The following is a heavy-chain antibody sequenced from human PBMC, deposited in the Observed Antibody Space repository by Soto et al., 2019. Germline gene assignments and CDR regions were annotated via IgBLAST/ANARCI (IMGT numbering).Heavy chain of an antibody. CDR3: ARASGKGRGGAAGTV. D-gene: IGHD6-13*01. J-gene: IGHJ4*02. CDR2: ISAYNGNT. V-gene: IGHV1-18*01. Sequence: QVQLVQYGAEVKKPGASVKVSCKASGYTFTSYGISWVRQAPGQVLEWMGWISAYNGNTNYAQKLQGRVTMTTDTSTSTGYMELRSLRSDDTAVYYCARASGKGRGGAAGTVWGQGTLVTVSS. CDR1: GYTFTSYG.